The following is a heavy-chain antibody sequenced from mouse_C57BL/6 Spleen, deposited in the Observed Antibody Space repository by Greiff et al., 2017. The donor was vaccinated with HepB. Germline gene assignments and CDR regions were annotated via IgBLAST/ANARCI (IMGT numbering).Heavy chain of an antibody. V-gene: IGHV5-17*01. CDR1: GFTFSDYG. CDR2: ISSGSSTI. Sequence: EVKLVESGGGLVKPGGSLKLSCAASGFTFSDYGMHWVRQAPEKGLEWVAYISSGSSTIYYADTVKGRFTISRDNAKNTLFLQMTSLRSEDTAMYYCASFYYDYDVGAMDYWGQGTSVTVSS. CDR3: ASFYYDYDVGAMDY. J-gene: IGHJ4*01. D-gene: IGHD2-4*01.